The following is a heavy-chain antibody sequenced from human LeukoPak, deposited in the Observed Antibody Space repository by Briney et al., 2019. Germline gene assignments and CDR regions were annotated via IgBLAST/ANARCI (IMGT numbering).Heavy chain of an antibody. J-gene: IGHJ6*03. CDR2: IYYSGTT. CDR1: GGPISSAGYY. CDR3: ARANIPAGPPRRYYYYYMDV. V-gene: IGHV4-31*03. D-gene: IGHD2-2*01. Sequence: PSETLSLTCTVSGGPISSAGYYWSWIRHHPGKGLEYIGYIYYSGTTNYNPSLTSRVTISVDTSKNQFSLKLSSVTAADTAVYYCARANIPAGPPRRYYYYYMDVWGKGTTVTVSS.